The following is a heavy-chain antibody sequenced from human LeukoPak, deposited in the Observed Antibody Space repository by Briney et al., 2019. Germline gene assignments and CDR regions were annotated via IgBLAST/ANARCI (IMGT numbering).Heavy chain of an antibody. J-gene: IGHJ3*02. V-gene: IGHV3-53*01. CDR1: GFTVSSNY. D-gene: IGHD6-19*01. Sequence: PGGSLRLSCAASGFTVSSNYMSWVRQAPGKGLEWVSVIYSGGSTYYADSVKGRFTISRDNSKNTLYLQMNSLRAEDTAVYCCATRIAVAKWDAFDIWGQGTMVTVSS. CDR2: IYSGGST. CDR3: ATRIAVAKWDAFDI.